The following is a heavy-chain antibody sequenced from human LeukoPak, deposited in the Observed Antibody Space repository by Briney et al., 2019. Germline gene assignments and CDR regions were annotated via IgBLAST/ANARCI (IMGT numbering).Heavy chain of an antibody. D-gene: IGHD3-22*01. CDR3: ARALFNYDSSGLTY. V-gene: IGHV3-33*01. CDR1: GFTFSTYV. Sequence: GGSLRLSCAASGFTFSTYVMHWVRQAPGKGLDWVAIIWHDGTNKYYADSVKGRFTISRDNSKNTLYLQMNSLRAEDTAVYYCARALFNYDSSGLTYWGQGTLVTVSS. CDR2: IWHDGTNK. J-gene: IGHJ4*02.